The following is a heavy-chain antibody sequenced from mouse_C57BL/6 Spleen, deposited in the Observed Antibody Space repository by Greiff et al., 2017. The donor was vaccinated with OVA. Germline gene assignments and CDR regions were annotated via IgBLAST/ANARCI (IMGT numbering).Heavy chain of an antibody. J-gene: IGHJ3*01. CDR1: GYSFTGYY. Sequence: EVQLQQSGPELVKPGASVKISCKASGYSFTGYYMNWVKQSPEKSLEWIGEINPSTGGTTYNQKFKAKATLTVDQSSSTAYMQLKSLTSEDSAVYYCAREDYYYGSSSWFAYWGQGTLVTVSA. CDR2: INPSTGGT. V-gene: IGHV1-42*01. D-gene: IGHD1-1*01. CDR3: AREDYYYGSSSWFAY.